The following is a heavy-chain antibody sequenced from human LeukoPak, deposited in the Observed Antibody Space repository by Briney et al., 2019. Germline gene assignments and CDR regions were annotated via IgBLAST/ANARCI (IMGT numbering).Heavy chain of an antibody. Sequence: ASVKVSCKVSGYTLTELSMHWVRQAPGKGLEWMGGFDPEDGETIYAQKFQGRVTMTEDTSTDTAYMELSSLRSEDTAVYYCARGEDWQQLVGYNWFDPWGQGTLVTVSS. CDR2: FDPEDGET. V-gene: IGHV1-24*01. D-gene: IGHD6-13*01. J-gene: IGHJ5*02. CDR1: GYTLTELS. CDR3: ARGEDWQQLVGYNWFDP.